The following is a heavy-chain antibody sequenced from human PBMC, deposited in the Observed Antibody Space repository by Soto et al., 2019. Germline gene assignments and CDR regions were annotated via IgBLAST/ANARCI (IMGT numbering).Heavy chain of an antibody. V-gene: IGHV3-33*01. CDR2: IWYDGSNK. CDR3: ASVGCSGGSCYSYYYGMDV. J-gene: IGHJ6*02. D-gene: IGHD2-15*01. CDR1: GFTFSSYG. Sequence: GGSLRLSCAASGFTFSSYGMHWVRQAPGKGLEWVAVIWYDGSNKYYADSVKGRFTISRDNSKNTLYLQMNSLRAEDTAVYYCASVGCSGGSCYSYYYGMDVWGQGTTVTVSS.